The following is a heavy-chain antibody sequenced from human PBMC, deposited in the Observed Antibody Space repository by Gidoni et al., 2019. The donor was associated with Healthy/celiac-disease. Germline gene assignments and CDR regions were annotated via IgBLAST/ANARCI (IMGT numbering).Heavy chain of an antibody. V-gene: IGHV4-34*01. D-gene: IGHD6-19*01. CDR2: INHIGST. Sequence: QVQLQQWGAGLLKPSETLSLTCAVYGGSFSGYSGRWIRQPPGKGLEWIGEINHIGSTKYNPSLKSLVTISVDTSKNQFSLKLSSVTAADTAVYYCARETGGWLVRGAFDLWGRGTLVTVSS. CDR3: ARETGGWLVRGAFDL. J-gene: IGHJ2*01. CDR1: GGSFSGYS.